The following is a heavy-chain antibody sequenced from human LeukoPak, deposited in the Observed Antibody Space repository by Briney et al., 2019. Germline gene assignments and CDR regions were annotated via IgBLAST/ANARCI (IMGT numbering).Heavy chain of an antibody. CDR1: GFTFSSYW. V-gene: IGHV3-74*01. Sequence: GGSLRLSCAASGFTFSSYWMHWVRQAPGKGLVWVSRIYSDGSSTSYADSVKGRFTISRDNAKNTLYLQMNSLRAEDTAVYYCARSPYYYDSSGYYYFGAFDIWGQGTMVTVSS. CDR3: ARSPYYYDSSGYYYFGAFDI. J-gene: IGHJ3*02. CDR2: IYSDGSST. D-gene: IGHD3-22*01.